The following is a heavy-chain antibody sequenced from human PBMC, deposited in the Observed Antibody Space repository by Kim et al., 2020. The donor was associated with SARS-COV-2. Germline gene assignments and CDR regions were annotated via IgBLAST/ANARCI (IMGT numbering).Heavy chain of an antibody. V-gene: IGHV1-46*01. CDR3: ATLGGDGYNYRGFDY. J-gene: IGHJ4*02. CDR1: GYTFTSYY. D-gene: IGHD5-12*01. Sequence: ASVKVSCKASGYTFTSYYMHWVRQAPGQGLEWMGIINPSGGSTSYAQKFQGRVTMTRDTSTSTVYMELSSLRSEDTAVYYCATLGGDGYNYRGFDYWGQGTLVTVSS. CDR2: INPSGGST.